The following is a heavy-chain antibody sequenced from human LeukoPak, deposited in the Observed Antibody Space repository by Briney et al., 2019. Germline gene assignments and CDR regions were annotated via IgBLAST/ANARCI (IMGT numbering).Heavy chain of an antibody. D-gene: IGHD3-22*01. CDR3: AKDYYDSSGYYYGGYWYFDL. V-gene: IGHV3-23*01. J-gene: IGHJ2*01. CDR2: ISGSGGST. Sequence: GGCLRLSCAASGFTFSSYAMRWGRQAPGKGLEWDSAISGSGGSTYYADSVKGRFTISRNNSKNTLYLQMNSLRAEDTAVYYCAKDYYDSSGYYYGGYWYFDLWGRGTLVTVSS. CDR1: GFTFSSYA.